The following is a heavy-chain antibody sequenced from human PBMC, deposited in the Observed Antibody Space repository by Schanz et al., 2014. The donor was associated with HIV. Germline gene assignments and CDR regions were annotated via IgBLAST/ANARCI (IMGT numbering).Heavy chain of an antibody. D-gene: IGHD5-12*01. CDR1: GFTFSAYV. Sequence: QVQLVESGGGVVQPGGSLRLSCVASGFTFSAYVMHWGRQAPGKGLEWVAVSSHDGSVKFYGDSVKGRFTISRDNSKNTLHLQLNSLRAEDTAVYYCGKSGQKRGKPGGGYSYYGVDVWGQGTTVTVSS. V-gene: IGHV3-30*18. J-gene: IGHJ6*02. CDR2: SSHDGSVK. CDR3: GKSGQKRGKPGGGYSYYGVDV.